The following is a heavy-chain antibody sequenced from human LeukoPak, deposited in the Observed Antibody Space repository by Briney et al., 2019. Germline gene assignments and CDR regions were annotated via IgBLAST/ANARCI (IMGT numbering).Heavy chain of an antibody. CDR1: GDSVSSNSVT. Sequence: SQTLSLTCAISGDSVSSNSVTWNWIRQSPSRGLEWLGRTYYRSTWYNDYAVSVGGRITVNPDTSKNRFSLHLNSVTPEDTAVYYCARRLTQYDCFDPWGQGILVTVSS. CDR3: ARRLTQYDCFDP. V-gene: IGHV6-1*01. J-gene: IGHJ5*02. CDR2: TYYRSTWYN. D-gene: IGHD2-2*01.